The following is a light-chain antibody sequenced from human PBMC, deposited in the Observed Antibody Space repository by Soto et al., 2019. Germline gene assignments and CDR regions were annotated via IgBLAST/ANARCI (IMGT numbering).Light chain of an antibody. CDR3: QQYNNWPQIT. J-gene: IGKJ4*01. CDR1: QSFRGL. V-gene: IGKV3-11*01. Sequence: EVVLTQSPVTLSLSPGERATLSCRASQSFRGLLAWYQQKPGQAPRLLIYDAYNRATGIPPRFSGSGSGTDFTLTISRVEPEDFAVYYCQQYNNWPQITFGGGTKVDIK. CDR2: DAY.